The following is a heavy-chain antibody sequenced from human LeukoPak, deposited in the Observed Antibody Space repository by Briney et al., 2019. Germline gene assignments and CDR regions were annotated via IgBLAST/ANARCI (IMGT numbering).Heavy chain of an antibody. CDR2: ISSSSSYI. V-gene: IGHV3-21*01. CDR3: ARAIIVRGVIVSNDY. CDR1: GFTFSSYS. J-gene: IGHJ4*02. D-gene: IGHD3-10*01. Sequence: GGSLRLSCAASGFTFSSYSMNWVRQAPGKGLEWVSSISSSSSYIYYADSVKGRFTISRDNAKNSLYLQMNSLRAEDTAVYYCARAIIVRGVIVSNDYWGQGTLVTVSS.